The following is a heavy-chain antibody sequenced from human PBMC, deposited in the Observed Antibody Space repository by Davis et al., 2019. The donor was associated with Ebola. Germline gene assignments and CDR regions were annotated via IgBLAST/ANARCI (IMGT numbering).Heavy chain of an antibody. D-gene: IGHD6-13*01. CDR1: GGTFSSYA. CDR3: ARVLAAAGDY. CDR2: IIPIFGTA. Sequence: SVKVSCKASGGTFSSYAISWVRQAPGQGLEWMGGIIPIFGTANYAQKFQGRVTMTRNTSISTAYMELSSLRSEDTAVYYCARVLAAAGDYWGQGTLVTVSS. J-gene: IGHJ4*02. V-gene: IGHV1-69*05.